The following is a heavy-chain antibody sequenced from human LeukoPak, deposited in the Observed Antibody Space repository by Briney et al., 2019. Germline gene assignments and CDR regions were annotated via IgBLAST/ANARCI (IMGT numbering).Heavy chain of an antibody. V-gene: IGHV3-23*01. D-gene: IGHD3-22*01. CDR3: AKYHYDRNAFDI. Sequence: GGSLRLSCAASGFTFSSYALSWVRQAPGKGLEWVSAISGSGGSTYYADSVKGRFTISRDNSKNTLYLQMNSLRAEDTAVYYCAKYHYDRNAFDIWGQGTMVTVSS. J-gene: IGHJ3*02. CDR1: GFTFSSYA. CDR2: ISGSGGST.